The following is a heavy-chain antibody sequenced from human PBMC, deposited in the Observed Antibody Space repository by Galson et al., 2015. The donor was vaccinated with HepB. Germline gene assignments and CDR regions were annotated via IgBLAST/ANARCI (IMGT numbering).Heavy chain of an antibody. CDR3: ARDQGGSGPFDY. CDR2: INAGNGNT. CDR1: GYTFTSYA. J-gene: IGHJ4*02. Sequence: SVKVSCKASGYTFTSYAMHWVRQAPGQRLEWMGWINAGNGNTKYSQKFQGRVTITRDTSASTAYMELSSLRSEDTAVYYCARDQGGSGPFDYWGQGTLVTVSS. D-gene: IGHD6-19*01. V-gene: IGHV1-3*01.